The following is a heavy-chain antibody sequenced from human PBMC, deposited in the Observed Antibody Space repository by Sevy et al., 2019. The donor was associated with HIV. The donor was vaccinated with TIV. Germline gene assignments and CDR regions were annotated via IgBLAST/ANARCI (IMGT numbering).Heavy chain of an antibody. J-gene: IGHJ6*02. V-gene: IGHV3-21*01. Sequence: GGSLRLSCAASGFTFSVYSMNWVRQAPGKGLEWVSSISSSFYMNYADSVRGRFSISRDNAENSLYLQMNSLRADDTAVYYSTQEIWAKNHVWGQGTTVTVSS. CDR3: TQEIWAKNHV. CDR1: GFTFSVYS. D-gene: IGHD2-15*01. CDR2: ISSSFYM.